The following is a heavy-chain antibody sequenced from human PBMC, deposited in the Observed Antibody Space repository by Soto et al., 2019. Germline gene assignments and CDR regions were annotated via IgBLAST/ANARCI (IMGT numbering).Heavy chain of an antibody. CDR3: ARDPARPERYWFDP. V-gene: IGHV3-21*06. CDR2: ISGTGAYI. CDR1: GFTYIAYT. J-gene: IGHJ5*02. D-gene: IGHD1-20*01. Sequence: AASGFTYIAYTMHWVRQAPGKGLEWVSSISGTGAYIYYADSVKGRFTISRDNAKNSLFLQMNNLRAEDTAVYYCARDPARPERYWFDPWGQGTLVTVSS.